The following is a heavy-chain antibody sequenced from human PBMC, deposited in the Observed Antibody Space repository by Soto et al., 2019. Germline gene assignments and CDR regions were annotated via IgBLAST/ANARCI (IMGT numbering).Heavy chain of an antibody. CDR1: GFSLSNARMG. V-gene: IGHV2-26*01. Sequence: QVTLKEPGPVLVKPTETLTLTCTVSGFSLSNARMGVSWIRQPPGKALEWLAHIFSNDEKSYSTSLKSRLTISNDTSKSQVVLTMTNMDPVDTATYYCARIPLSDYDILTGYYNHDAFDICGQGTMVTVSS. D-gene: IGHD3-9*01. CDR3: ARIPLSDYDILTGYYNHDAFDI. CDR2: IFSNDEK. J-gene: IGHJ3*02.